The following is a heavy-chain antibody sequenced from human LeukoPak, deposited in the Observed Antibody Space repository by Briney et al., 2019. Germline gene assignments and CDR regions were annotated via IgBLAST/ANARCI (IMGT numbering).Heavy chain of an antibody. J-gene: IGHJ4*02. Sequence: AGGSLRLSCAASGFTFDDYGMSWVRQAPGKGLECVSVVFSDGRTSYTDSVKGRFTISRDNAKNTLYLQMNSLRAEDTAVYYCARSRTYGDYGRGLDYWGQGTLVTVSS. V-gene: IGHV3-20*04. D-gene: IGHD4-17*01. CDR1: GFTFDDYG. CDR3: ARSRTYGDYGRGLDY. CDR2: VFSDGRT.